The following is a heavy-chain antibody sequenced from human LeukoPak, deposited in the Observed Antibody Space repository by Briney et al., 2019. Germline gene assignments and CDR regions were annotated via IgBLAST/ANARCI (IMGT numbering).Heavy chain of an antibody. CDR3: ARDPNPLAARRGGYDAFDI. CDR1: GGTFSSYA. CDR2: IIPIFGTA. Sequence: SVKVSCKASGGTFSSYAISWVRQAPGQGLEWMGGIIPIFGTANYAQKFQGRVTITTDESTSTAYMELSSLRSEDTAVYYCARDPNPLAARRGGYDAFDIWGQGTMVTVSS. V-gene: IGHV1-69*05. D-gene: IGHD6-6*01. J-gene: IGHJ3*02.